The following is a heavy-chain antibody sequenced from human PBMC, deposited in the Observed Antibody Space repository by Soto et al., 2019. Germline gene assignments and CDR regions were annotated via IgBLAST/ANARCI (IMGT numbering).Heavy chain of an antibody. J-gene: IGHJ4*02. D-gene: IGHD3-9*01. Sequence: QVQLQQWGAGLLKPSETLSLTCAVYGGSFSGYYWSWIRQPPGKGLEWSGEINHSGSTNYNPSLKSRVTISVDTSKNQFSLKLSSVTAADTAVYYCARGWPTIFRPFDYWGQGTLVTVSS. CDR2: INHSGST. V-gene: IGHV4-34*01. CDR1: GGSFSGYY. CDR3: ARGWPTIFRPFDY.